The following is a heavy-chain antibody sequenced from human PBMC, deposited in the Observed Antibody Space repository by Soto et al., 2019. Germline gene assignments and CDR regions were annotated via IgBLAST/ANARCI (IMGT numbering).Heavy chain of an antibody. CDR3: ARNSNSGSYPDGLGY. CDR2: MYDSGTT. D-gene: IGHD1-26*01. J-gene: IGHJ4*02. V-gene: IGHV4-61*01. Sequence: SETLSLTCTVSGDSVSSGNYYWSWIRQPPGKGLEWIASMYDSGTTNYNPSLKSRVTMSVHTSKNQRSLKLNSVTAADTAVYDCARNSNSGSYPDGLGYWGQGTLVTVSS. CDR1: GDSVSSGNYY.